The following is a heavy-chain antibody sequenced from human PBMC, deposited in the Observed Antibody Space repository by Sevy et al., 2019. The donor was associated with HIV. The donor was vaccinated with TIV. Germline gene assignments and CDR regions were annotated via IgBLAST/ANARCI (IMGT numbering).Heavy chain of an antibody. CDR2: IYYSGST. J-gene: IGHJ6*03. Sequence: SETLSLTCTVSGGSISSYYWSWIRQPPGKGLEWIGYIYYSGSTNYNPSLKSRVTISVDTSKNQFSLKLSSVTAADTAVYYCARGAYIRGLRLGELSLVYYMDVWGKGTTVTVSS. CDR3: ARGAYIRGLRLGELSLVYYMDV. CDR1: GGSISSYY. V-gene: IGHV4-59*01. D-gene: IGHD3-16*02.